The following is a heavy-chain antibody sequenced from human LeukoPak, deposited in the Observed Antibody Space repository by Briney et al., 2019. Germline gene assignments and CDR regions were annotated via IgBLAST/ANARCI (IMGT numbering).Heavy chain of an antibody. CDR3: ARDLRGSPMDV. D-gene: IGHD1-26*01. Sequence: SETLSLTCTVSGDSINSGYHWSWIRQQPGKGLEWIGNIYYNGRTYYKTSLKSRIIISVDTSKNQISLQLSSVTAADTAVYYCARDLRGSPMDVWGKGTTVTVSS. J-gene: IGHJ6*03. CDR2: IYYNGRT. CDR1: GDSINSGYH. V-gene: IGHV4-31*03.